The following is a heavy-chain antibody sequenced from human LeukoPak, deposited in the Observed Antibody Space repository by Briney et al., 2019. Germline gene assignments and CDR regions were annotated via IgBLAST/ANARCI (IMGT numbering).Heavy chain of an antibody. CDR1: GFTFSSHA. V-gene: IGHV3-23*01. CDR3: AKDGLPYSISPFDY. CDR2: ISASGDNT. Sequence: QPGGSLRLSCAASGFTFSSHAMSWVRQAPGKGLEWVSAISASGDNTYYADSVKGRFTISRDNSKNTLYLQMNSLRAEDTAVYYCAKDGLPYSISPFDYWGQGTLVTVSS. D-gene: IGHD6-13*01. J-gene: IGHJ4*02.